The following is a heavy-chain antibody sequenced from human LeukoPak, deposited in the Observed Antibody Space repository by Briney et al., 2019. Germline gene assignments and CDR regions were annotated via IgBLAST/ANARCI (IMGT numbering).Heavy chain of an antibody. CDR1: GFTFSIYT. V-gene: IGHV3-21*06. J-gene: IGHJ3*02. CDR3: ARSVIAVAGYDAFDI. Sequence: PGGSLRLSCAASGFTFSIYTMNWVRQAPGKGLEWVSSISSSSSNIYYADSVKGRFTISRDNAKNSLYLEMNSLRDEDTAVYYCARSVIAVAGYDAFDIWGQGTVVTVSS. D-gene: IGHD6-19*01. CDR2: ISSSSSNI.